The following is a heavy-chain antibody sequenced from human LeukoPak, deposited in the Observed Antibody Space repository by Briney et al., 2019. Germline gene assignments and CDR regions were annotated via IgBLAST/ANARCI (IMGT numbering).Heavy chain of an antibody. CDR3: ARESPGRRLWSSSWTKIDY. J-gene: IGHJ4*02. CDR2: INHSGST. D-gene: IGHD6-13*01. CDR1: GGSFSGYY. Sequence: SETLSLTCAVYGGSFSGYYWSWIRQPPGKGLEWIGEINHSGSTNYNPSLKSRVTISVDTSKNQFSLKLSSVTAADTAVYYCARESPGRRLWSSSWTKIDYWGQGTLVTVSS. V-gene: IGHV4-34*01.